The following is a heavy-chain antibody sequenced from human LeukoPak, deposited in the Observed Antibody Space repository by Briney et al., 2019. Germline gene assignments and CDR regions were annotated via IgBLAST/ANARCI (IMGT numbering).Heavy chain of an antibody. J-gene: IGHJ5*01. D-gene: IGHD3-3*01. Sequence: ASVKVSCKASGGTFSSYAISWVRQAPGQGLEWMGRIIPIFGTANYAQKFQGRVTITTDESTSKAYMELSSLRSEDTAVYYCARPRQDDFWSGTLASWGQGTLVTVSS. CDR2: IIPIFGTA. CDR1: GGTFSSYA. V-gene: IGHV1-69*05. CDR3: ARPRQDDFWSGTLAS.